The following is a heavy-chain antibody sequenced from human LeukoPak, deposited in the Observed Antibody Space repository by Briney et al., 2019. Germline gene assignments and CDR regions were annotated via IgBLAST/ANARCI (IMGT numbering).Heavy chain of an antibody. J-gene: IGHJ5*02. CDR2: IYPGDSDT. D-gene: IGHD2-15*01. V-gene: IGHV5-51*01. CDR3: ARRGDCSGGSCYWRHLLGWFDP. Sequence: GESLKISCKGSGYSFTSYWIGWVRQMPGKGLEWMGIIYPGDSDTKYSPSFQGQVSISADKSISTAYLQWSSLKASDTAMYYCARRGDCSGGSCYWRHLLGWFDPWGQGTLVTVSS. CDR1: GYSFTSYW.